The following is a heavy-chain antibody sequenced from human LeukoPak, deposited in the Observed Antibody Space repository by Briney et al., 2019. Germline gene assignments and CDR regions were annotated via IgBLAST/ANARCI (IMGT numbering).Heavy chain of an antibody. CDR3: ARTAYCGGDCYAEFDY. Sequence: SETLSLTCTVSGGSISSSSYYWGWIRQPPGKGLEWIGSIYYSGSTYYNPSLKSRVTISVDTSKNQFSLKLSSVTAADTAVYYCARTAYCGGDCYAEFDYWGQGTLVTVSS. CDR2: IYYSGST. D-gene: IGHD2-21*02. CDR1: GGSISSSSYY. J-gene: IGHJ4*02. V-gene: IGHV4-39*01.